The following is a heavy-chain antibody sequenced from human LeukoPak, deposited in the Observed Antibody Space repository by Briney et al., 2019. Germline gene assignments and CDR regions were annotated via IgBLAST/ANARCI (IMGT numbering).Heavy chain of an antibody. CDR1: GGPFSGYY. J-gene: IGHJ4*02. D-gene: IGHD2/OR15-2a*01. Sequence: SETLSLTCAVYGGPFSGYYWSWIRQPPGKGLEWIGEINHSGSTNYNPSLKSRVTISVDTSKNQFSLKLSSVTAADTAVYYCARGHRTTSFDYWGQGTLVTVSS. V-gene: IGHV4-34*01. CDR3: ARGHRTTSFDY. CDR2: INHSGST.